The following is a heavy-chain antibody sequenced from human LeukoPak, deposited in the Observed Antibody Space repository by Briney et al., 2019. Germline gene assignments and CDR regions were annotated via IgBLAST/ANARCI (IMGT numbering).Heavy chain of an antibody. V-gene: IGHV3-72*01. CDR3: ARGDSSGYSNY. CDR2: SRNKANSYTT. Sequence: GGSLRLSCAASGFTLSDHYMDWVRQAPGKGLEWVGRSRNKANSYTTEYAASVTGRFTIARDDSENSLYLQMNSLETEDTAVYYCARGDSSGYSNYWGQGTLVTVSS. J-gene: IGHJ4*02. D-gene: IGHD3-22*01. CDR1: GFTLSDHY.